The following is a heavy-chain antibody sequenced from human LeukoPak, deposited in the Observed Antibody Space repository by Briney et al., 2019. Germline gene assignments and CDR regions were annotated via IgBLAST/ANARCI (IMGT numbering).Heavy chain of an antibody. CDR3: ARGGVAAEYFDY. J-gene: IGHJ4*02. V-gene: IGHV4-34*01. Sequence: KPSETLSLTCAVSGGSFSGYYWSWIRQPPGKGLEWIGEINHSGSTNYNPSLKSRVTISVDTSENQFSLKLSSVAAADTAVYYCARGGVAAEYFDYWGQGTLVTVSS. D-gene: IGHD2-15*01. CDR2: INHSGST. CDR1: GGSFSGYY.